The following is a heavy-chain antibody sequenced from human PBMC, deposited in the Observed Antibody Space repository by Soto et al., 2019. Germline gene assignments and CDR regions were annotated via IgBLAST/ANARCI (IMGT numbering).Heavy chain of an antibody. Sequence: QVQLVESGGGVVQPGRSLRLSCAASGFTFSSYGMHWVRQAPGKGLEWVAVIWYDGSNKYYADSVKGRFTISRDNSKNTRYLQMNSLRAEDTAVYYCARGTVLLWFGEFPHAFDIWGQGTMVTVSS. D-gene: IGHD3-10*01. J-gene: IGHJ3*02. CDR3: ARGTVLLWFGEFPHAFDI. CDR1: GFTFSSYG. CDR2: IWYDGSNK. V-gene: IGHV3-33*01.